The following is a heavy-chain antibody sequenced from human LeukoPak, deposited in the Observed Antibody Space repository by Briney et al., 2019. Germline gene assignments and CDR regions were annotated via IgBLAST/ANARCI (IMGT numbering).Heavy chain of an antibody. Sequence: GGSLRLSCAASGFTFSSYSMNWVRQAPGKGLEWVSSISSSSSYIYYADSVKGRFTISRDNAKNSLYLQMNSLRAEDTAVYYCARTPLFAQGYYFDYWGQGTLVTVSS. D-gene: IGHD3-3*01. CDR1: GFTFSSYS. J-gene: IGHJ4*02. CDR3: ARTPLFAQGYYFDY. CDR2: ISSSSSYI. V-gene: IGHV3-21*01.